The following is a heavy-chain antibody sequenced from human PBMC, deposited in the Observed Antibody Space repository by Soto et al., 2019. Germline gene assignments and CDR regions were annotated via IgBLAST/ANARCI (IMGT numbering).Heavy chain of an antibody. CDR2: IYSGGST. CDR1: GFTVSSNY. D-gene: IGHD3-10*01. CDR3: ARDRGYGSGKINYYYYGMDV. V-gene: IGHV3-53*02. J-gene: IGHJ6*02. Sequence: VQLVETGGGLIQPGGSLRLSCAASGFTVSSNYMSWVRQAPGKGLEWVSVIYSGGSTYYADSVKGRFTISRDNSKNTLYLQMNSLRAEDTAVYYCARDRGYGSGKINYYYYGMDVWGQGTTVTVSS.